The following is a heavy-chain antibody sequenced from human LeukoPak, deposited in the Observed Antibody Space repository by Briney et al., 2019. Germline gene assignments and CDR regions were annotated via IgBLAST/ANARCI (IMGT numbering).Heavy chain of an antibody. J-gene: IGHJ4*02. Sequence: GGSLRLSCAASGFTFSSYAMSWVRQAPGKGVEWVSAISGSGGSAYYADSVKGRFTISRDNSKNTLYLQMNSLRAEDTAVYYCAKDRLPWYSSRWYEGWGQGTLVTVSS. CDR2: ISGSGGSA. V-gene: IGHV3-23*01. CDR1: GFTFSSYA. CDR3: AKDRLPWYSSRWYEG. D-gene: IGHD6-13*01.